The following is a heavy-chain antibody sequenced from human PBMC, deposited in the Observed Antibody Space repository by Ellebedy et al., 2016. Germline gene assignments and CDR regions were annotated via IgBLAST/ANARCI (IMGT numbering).Heavy chain of an antibody. CDR1: GYTFIGYY. D-gene: IGHD5-24*01. J-gene: IGHJ4*02. CDR2: IIPIFGTA. Sequence: SVKVSXXTSGYTFIGYYMHWVRQAPGQGLEWMGGIIPIFGTANYAQKFQGRVTITADESTSTAYMELSSLRSEDTAVYYCARGNGYKPLDYWGQGTLVTVSS. V-gene: IGHV1-69*13. CDR3: ARGNGYKPLDY.